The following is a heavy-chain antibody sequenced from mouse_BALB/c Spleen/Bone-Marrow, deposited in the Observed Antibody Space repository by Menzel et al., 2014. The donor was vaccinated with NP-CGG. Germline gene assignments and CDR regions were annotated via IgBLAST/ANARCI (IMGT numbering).Heavy chain of an antibody. V-gene: IGHV1S22*01. CDR2: IYPGRGNT. Sequence: LKESGPELVRPGASVKLSCKASGYTFTTYWIHWVKQRHGQGLEWIGNIYPGRGNTNYGEKFKTKSTLTVDTSCSTAYIHLSSLTSEDSAVYYCTRWNGHYEEFAYWGQGTLVTVSA. J-gene: IGHJ3*01. CDR1: GYTFTTYW. CDR3: TRWNGHYEEFAY. D-gene: IGHD2-1*01.